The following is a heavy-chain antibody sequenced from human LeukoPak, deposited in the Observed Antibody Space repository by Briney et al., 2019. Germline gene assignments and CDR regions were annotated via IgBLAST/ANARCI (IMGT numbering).Heavy chain of an antibody. CDR1: ALTFTTSE. D-gene: IGHD3-10*01. J-gene: IGHJ4*02. V-gene: IGHV3-33*01. CDR2: ISRDGYTQ. Sequence: GGSLRLSCAAAALTFTTSEFHWVRQAPGKGLEWLAFISRDGYTQFYPDSVKGRFTISRDNAKNSLYLQMNSLRAEDTAIYYCARGHHTRGLYDYWGQGTLLTVSS. CDR3: ARGHHTRGLYDY.